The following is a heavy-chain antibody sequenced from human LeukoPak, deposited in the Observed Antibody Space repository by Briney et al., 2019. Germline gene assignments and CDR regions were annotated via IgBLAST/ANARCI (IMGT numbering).Heavy chain of an antibody. V-gene: IGHV3-23*01. D-gene: IGHD3-9*01. CDR2: ISGSGGST. CDR1: GFTFSSYA. CDR3: AKDGILTGYWYYFDY. Sequence: PGGSLRLSCAASGFTFSSYAMSWVRQAPGKGLEWVSAISGSGGSTYYADSVKGRFTISRDNSKNTLYLQMNSLRAEDTAVYYCAKDGILTGYWYYFDYWGQGTLVTVSS. J-gene: IGHJ4*02.